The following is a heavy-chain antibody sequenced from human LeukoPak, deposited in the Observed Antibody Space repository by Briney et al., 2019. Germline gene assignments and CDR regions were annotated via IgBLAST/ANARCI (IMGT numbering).Heavy chain of an antibody. J-gene: IGHJ4*01. Sequence: MHWVRQVXXXXLVWVSRIDGGGSSTSYADSVKGRFSISRDNGENTLYLQMNSLRVEDTAVYYCARGPGSSGGAYVGDYWGHGTLVTVSS. V-gene: IGHV3-74*01. CDR3: ARGPGSSGGAYVGDY. D-gene: IGHD3-22*01. CDR2: IDGGGSST.